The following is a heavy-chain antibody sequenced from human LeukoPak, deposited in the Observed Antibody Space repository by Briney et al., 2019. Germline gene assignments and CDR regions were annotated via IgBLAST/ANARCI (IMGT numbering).Heavy chain of an antibody. D-gene: IGHD3-22*01. CDR1: GFTFSTYG. J-gene: IGHJ4*02. V-gene: IGHV3-30*18. CDR3: AKDNNYYDSSGYPTNFDY. Sequence: PGGSLRLSCAASGFTFSTYGMHWVRQAPGNGLEWVAVISSDASIKYYADSVKGRFTISRDNSKNTLYLQMNSLRAEDTAVYYCAKDNNYYDSSGYPTNFDYWGQGTLVTVSS. CDR2: ISSDASIK.